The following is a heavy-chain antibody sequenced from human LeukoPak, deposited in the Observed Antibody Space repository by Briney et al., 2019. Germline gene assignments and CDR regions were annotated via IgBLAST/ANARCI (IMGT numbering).Heavy chain of an antibody. V-gene: IGHV3-7*01. Sequence: GGSLRLSCAASGLRFGSYWMNWVRQAPGKGLEWVANMNQDGSEKNYVDSVKGRFTISRDNTKNSLFLQMNSLRAEDTAVYYCAKDEYCSSTSCYTGPIDYWGQGTLVTVSS. CDR2: MNQDGSEK. J-gene: IGHJ4*02. CDR1: GLRFGSYW. D-gene: IGHD2-2*01. CDR3: AKDEYCSSTSCYTGPIDY.